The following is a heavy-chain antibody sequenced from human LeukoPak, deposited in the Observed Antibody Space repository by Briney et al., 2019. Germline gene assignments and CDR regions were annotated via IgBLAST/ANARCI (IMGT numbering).Heavy chain of an antibody. J-gene: IGHJ2*01. CDR3: ARHPSYHDGSDYIDWYFDL. V-gene: IGHV3-23*01. CDR1: GFTFSSYA. Sequence: GSLRLSCAASGFTFSSYAMSWVRQAPGKGLEWVSAISGSGGSTYYANSVKGRFTISRDNSRNILNLQLNSLSAEDTAVYYCARHPSYHDGSDYIDWYFDLWGRGTLVTVSS. CDR2: ISGSGGST. D-gene: IGHD3-22*01.